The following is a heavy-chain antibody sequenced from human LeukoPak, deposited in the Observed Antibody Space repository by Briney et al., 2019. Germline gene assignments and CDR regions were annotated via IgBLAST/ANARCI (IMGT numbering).Heavy chain of an antibody. D-gene: IGHD2-15*01. Sequence: PGGSLRLSCAAPGFTFSSYEMKWVRQAPGKGLEWVSYISSSGSTISYADSVKGCFTISSDNAKNSLYLQMHRLRAEDTAVYYWAREVVAATGGWFDPWGQGTLVTVSS. J-gene: IGHJ5*02. CDR1: GFTFSSYE. V-gene: IGHV3-48*03. CDR3: AREVVAATGGWFDP. CDR2: ISSSGSTI.